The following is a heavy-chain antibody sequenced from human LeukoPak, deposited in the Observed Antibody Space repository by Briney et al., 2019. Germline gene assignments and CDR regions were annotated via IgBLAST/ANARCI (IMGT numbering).Heavy chain of an antibody. V-gene: IGHV5-51*01. CDR2: IYPGDSDT. CDR1: GYSFTSYW. CDR3: ARRRLSGAYYYDSSGYYLDY. Sequence: GESLKISCKGSGYSFTSYWIGWVRQMPGKGLEWMGIIYPGDSDTRYSPSFQGQVTISADKSISTAYLQWSSLKASDTAMYYCARRRLSGAYYYDSSGYYLDYWGQGTLVTVSS. J-gene: IGHJ4*02. D-gene: IGHD3-22*01.